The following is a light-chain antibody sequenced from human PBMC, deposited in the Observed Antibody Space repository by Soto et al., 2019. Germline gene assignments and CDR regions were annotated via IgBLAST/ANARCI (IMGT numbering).Light chain of an antibody. Sequence: VLTQSPGTLSLSPGERATLSCRASQRVNSNYFAWYQQKPGQAPRLLVFGASTRATGIPDRFSGSGSGTDFILTISSVEPEDFAVYYCQQYTASAGIFTFDPGTKVDIK. CDR1: QRVNSNY. J-gene: IGKJ3*01. V-gene: IGKV3-20*01. CDR3: QQYTASAGIFT. CDR2: GAS.